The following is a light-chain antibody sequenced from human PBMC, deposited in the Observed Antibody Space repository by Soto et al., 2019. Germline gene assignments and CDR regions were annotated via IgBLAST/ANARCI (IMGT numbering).Light chain of an antibody. CDR2: KAS. CDR1: QSISDW. CDR3: QRYSSYYMYT. V-gene: IGKV1-5*03. Sequence: DIQMTQSPSTLSASVGDRVTITCRASQSISDWLAWYQQKPGQAPKLLIYKASSLESGVPSRFSGSGSGTEFTLTISSLQPNDVATYYCQRYSSYYMYTFGQGTRLEIK. J-gene: IGKJ5*01.